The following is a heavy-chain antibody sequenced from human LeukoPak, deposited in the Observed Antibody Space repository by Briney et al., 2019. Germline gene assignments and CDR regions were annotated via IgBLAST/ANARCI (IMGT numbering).Heavy chain of an antibody. D-gene: IGHD3-9*01. CDR1: GLTFDDYA. V-gene: IGHV3-9*01. CDR3: AKDTSYDILTGSFDY. J-gene: IGHJ4*02. Sequence: GGSLRLSCAASGLTFDDYAMHWVRQAPGKGLEWVSGISWNSGRIGYADSVKGRFTISRDNAKNSLYLQMNSLRAEDTAFFYCAKDTSYDILTGSFDYWGQGTLVTVSS. CDR2: ISWNSGRI.